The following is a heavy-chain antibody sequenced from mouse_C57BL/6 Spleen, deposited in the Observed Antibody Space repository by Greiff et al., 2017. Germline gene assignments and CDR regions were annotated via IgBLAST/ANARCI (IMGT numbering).Heavy chain of an antibody. CDR1: GYAFSSYW. Sequence: QVQLQQSGAELVKPGASVKISCTASGYAFSSYWMNWVKQRPGKGLEWIGQIYPGDGDTNYNGKFKGKATLTADKSSSTAYMQLSSLTSEDSAVYFCARGTGTGAMDYWGQGTSVTVSS. J-gene: IGHJ4*01. D-gene: IGHD4-1*01. V-gene: IGHV1-80*01. CDR2: IYPGDGDT. CDR3: ARGTGTGAMDY.